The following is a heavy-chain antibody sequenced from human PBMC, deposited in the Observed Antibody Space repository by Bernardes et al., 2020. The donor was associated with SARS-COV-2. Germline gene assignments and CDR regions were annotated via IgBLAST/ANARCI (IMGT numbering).Heavy chain of an antibody. CDR2: INHSGST. D-gene: IGHD3-3*01. CDR3: ARGKGEVLRFLEWPKRAFDI. J-gene: IGHJ3*02. CDR1: GGSFSGYY. V-gene: IGHV4-34*01. Sequence: SETLSLTCAVYGGSFSGYYLSWIRQPPGKGLEWMGEINHSGSTNYNPSLKSRVTISVDTSKNQFSLKLSSVTAADTAVYYCARGKGEVLRFLEWPKRAFDIWGQGTMVTVSS.